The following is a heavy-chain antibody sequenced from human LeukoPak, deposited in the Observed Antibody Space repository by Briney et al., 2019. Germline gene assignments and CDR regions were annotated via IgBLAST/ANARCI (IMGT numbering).Heavy chain of an antibody. CDR3: AKDRLSQDGTFDY. CDR1: RFTFSSYS. V-gene: IGHV3-21*04. Sequence: TPGGSLRLSCAASRFTFSSYSMNWVRQAPGKGLEWVSSISSSSSYIYYADSVKGRFTISRDNAKNSLYLQMNSLRAEDTAVYYCAKDRLSQDGTFDYWGQGTLVTVSS. J-gene: IGHJ4*02. CDR2: ISSSSSYI.